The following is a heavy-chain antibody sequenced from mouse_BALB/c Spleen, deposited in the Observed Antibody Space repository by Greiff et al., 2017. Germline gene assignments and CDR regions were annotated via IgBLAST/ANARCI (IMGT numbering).Heavy chain of an antibody. D-gene: IGHD2-4*01. Sequence: EVQLKESGPGLVKPSQSLSLTCTVTGYSITSDYAWNWIRQFPGNKLEWMGYISYSGSTSYNPSLKSRISITRDTSKNQFFLQLNSVTTEDTATYYCAKGVYDYDGYYFDYWGQGTTLTVSS. CDR1: GYSITSDYA. J-gene: IGHJ2*01. CDR2: ISYSGST. CDR3: AKGVYDYDGYYFDY. V-gene: IGHV3-2*02.